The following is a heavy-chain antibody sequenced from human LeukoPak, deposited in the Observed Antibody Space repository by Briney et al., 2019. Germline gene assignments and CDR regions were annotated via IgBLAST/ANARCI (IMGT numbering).Heavy chain of an antibody. Sequence: ASVKVSCKASGYTFTSYDINWVRQATGQGLEWMGWMNPNSGNTGYAQKFQGRVTMTTDTSTSTAYMELRSLRSDDTAVYYCAREERFGERNWGQGTLVTVSS. J-gene: IGHJ4*02. D-gene: IGHD3-10*01. V-gene: IGHV1-8*01. CDR3: AREERFGERN. CDR1: GYTFTSYD. CDR2: MNPNSGNT.